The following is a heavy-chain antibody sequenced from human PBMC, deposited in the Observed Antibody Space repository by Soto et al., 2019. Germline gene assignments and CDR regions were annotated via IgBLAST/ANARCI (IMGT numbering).Heavy chain of an antibody. D-gene: IGHD3-10*01. CDR3: ARDRGYGSGSYYFEY. J-gene: IGHJ4*02. Sequence: QVQLQESGPGLVKPSQTLSLTCTVSGGSVSSGGYYWSWIRQHPGKGLEWIGYIYYSGITNYNPSLKSRLIISIDTSQNQFSLRLSAVTAADTAVYYCARDRGYGSGSYYFEYWGQGTLVTVSS. V-gene: IGHV4-31*03. CDR1: GGSVSSGGYY. CDR2: IYYSGIT.